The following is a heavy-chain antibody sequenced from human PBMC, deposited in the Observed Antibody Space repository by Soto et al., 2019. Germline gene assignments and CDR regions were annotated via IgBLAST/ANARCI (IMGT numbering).Heavy chain of an antibody. CDR2: ISGSGGST. V-gene: IGHV3-23*01. D-gene: IGHD3-3*01. J-gene: IGHJ6*02. CDR1: GFTFSSYA. Sequence: PGGSLRLSCAASGFTFSSYAMSWVRQAPGKGLEWVSAISGSGGSTYYADSVKGRFTISRDNSKNTLYLQMNSLRAEDTAVYYCAKDGTPTYYDFWSGYSEYGMDVWGQGTTVTVSS. CDR3: AKDGTPTYYDFWSGYSEYGMDV.